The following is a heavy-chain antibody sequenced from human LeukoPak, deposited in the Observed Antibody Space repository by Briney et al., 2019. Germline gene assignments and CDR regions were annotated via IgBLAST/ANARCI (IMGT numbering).Heavy chain of an antibody. CDR3: AKGTLGHCNGASCYPPDY. CDR1: GFTFSNYA. D-gene: IGHD2-15*01. J-gene: IGHJ4*02. CDR2: ITGGGGDT. V-gene: IGHV3-23*01. Sequence: GGSLRLSCAASGFTFSNYAMAWVRQAPGKEPEWVSVITGGGGDTYHIDSVKGRFTISRDNSKNTLYLQMNSLRAEDTAVYFCAKGTLGHCNGASCYPPDYWGQGTLVTVSS.